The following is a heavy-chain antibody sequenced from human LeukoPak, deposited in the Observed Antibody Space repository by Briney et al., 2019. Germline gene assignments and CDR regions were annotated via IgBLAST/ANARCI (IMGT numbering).Heavy chain of an antibody. Sequence: PGGSLRLSCAASGFTFSNAWMSWVRQAPGKGLEWIGSIYYSGSTYYSPSLKSRVTISVDTSKNQFSLKLSSATAADTAVYYCAGTYSLYDAFDIWGQGTMVTVSS. CDR2: IYYSGST. CDR1: GFTFSNAW. CDR3: AGTYSLYDAFDI. V-gene: IGHV4-38-2*01. J-gene: IGHJ3*02. D-gene: IGHD6-13*01.